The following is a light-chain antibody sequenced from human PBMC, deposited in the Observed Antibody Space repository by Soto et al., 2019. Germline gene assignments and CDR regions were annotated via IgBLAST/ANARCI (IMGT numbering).Light chain of an antibody. CDR3: QQYYNTPYT. CDR1: QNVLYRSSNKSY. J-gene: IGKJ2*01. V-gene: IGKV4-1*01. CDR2: WAS. Sequence: DIVMTQSPDFLAVSLGERATITCKSSQNVLYRSSNKSYLAWYQQRPGQPPRLLLYWASTRESGVPDRFIGSGSETDFTLTISILEAGDEAICHCQQYYNTPYTFGQGATLEIK.